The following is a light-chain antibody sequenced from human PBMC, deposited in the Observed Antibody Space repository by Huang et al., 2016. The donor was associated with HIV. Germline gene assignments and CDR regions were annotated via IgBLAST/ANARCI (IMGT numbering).Light chain of an antibody. CDR1: QGVSNI. J-gene: IGKJ2*01. V-gene: IGKV3-15*01. CDR3: QQYNDWPRT. CDR2: AAS. Sequence: EMVLTQSPDTLSVSPGERATLSCRASQGVSNILAWYQQKPGQAPRLLIYAASSRVTGVPARFSGSGSETDFTLTIRSLQSEDVAVYFCQQYNDWPRTFGQGTNLEIK.